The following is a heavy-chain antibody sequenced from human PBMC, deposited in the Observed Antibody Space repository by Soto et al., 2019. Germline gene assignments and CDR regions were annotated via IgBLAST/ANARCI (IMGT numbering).Heavy chain of an antibody. D-gene: IGHD2-15*01. CDR1: GYAFTSYG. CDR3: VRDEREPCRGGNCFYFDY. CDR2: INTYNSDT. J-gene: IGHJ4*02. Sequence: QVHLVQSGAEVKKPGASVKVSCKASGYAFTSYGMSWVRQAPGQGLEWMGWINTYNSDTNSAPRLQGRITMTTDTSTSTAYMELRSLTSDDTAVYGCVRDEREPCRGGNCFYFDYGGQGTLVSVSS. V-gene: IGHV1-18*04.